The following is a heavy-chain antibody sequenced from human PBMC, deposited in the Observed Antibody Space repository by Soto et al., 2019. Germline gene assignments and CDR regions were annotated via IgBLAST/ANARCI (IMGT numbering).Heavy chain of an antibody. V-gene: IGHV2-26*01. J-gene: IGHJ4*02. CDR1: GISLNNERVG. D-gene: IGHD2-2*01. CDR2: IFSNDEK. Sequence: SGPTLVNPAETLTLTFTVSGISLNNERVGVSWIRQSPGKALEWLADIFSNDEKSYSTFLRNRLTISKDTSRGQVFLIMTNMDPVDTGTYFCARAIFRLGYCGSTRCYELDYWGQGTTVTVSS. CDR3: ARAIFRLGYCGSTRCYELDY.